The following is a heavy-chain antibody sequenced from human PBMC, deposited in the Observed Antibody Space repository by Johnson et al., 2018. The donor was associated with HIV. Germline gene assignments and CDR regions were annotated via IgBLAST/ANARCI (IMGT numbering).Heavy chain of an antibody. CDR1: VFTFSIYA. CDR2: ISFDGNDK. Sequence: QVQLVESGGGVVQPGRSLRLSCAASVFTFSIYAMHWVRQAPGKGLEWVSLISFDGNDKYYADSVKGRFTISRDNSKNTLYVQMNSLKTEDTAVYYCTTDLRVTTSLRAFDIWGQGTMVTVSS. J-gene: IGHJ3*02. D-gene: IGHD4-17*01. CDR3: TTDLRVTTSLRAFDI. V-gene: IGHV3-30*04.